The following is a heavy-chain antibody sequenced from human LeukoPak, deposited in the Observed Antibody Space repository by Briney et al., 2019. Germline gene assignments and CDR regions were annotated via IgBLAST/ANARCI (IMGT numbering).Heavy chain of an antibody. CDR1: GFTFSSYG. D-gene: IGHD2-21*02. CDR2: ISYDGSNK. Sequence: PGGSLRLSCAASGFTFSSYGMHWVRQAPGKGLEWVAVISYDGSNKYYADSVKGRFTISRDNSKNTLYLQMNSLRAEDTAVYYCAKSTAIGTYYYYGIDVWGQGTTVTVSS. V-gene: IGHV3-30*18. CDR3: AKSTAIGTYYYYGIDV. J-gene: IGHJ6*02.